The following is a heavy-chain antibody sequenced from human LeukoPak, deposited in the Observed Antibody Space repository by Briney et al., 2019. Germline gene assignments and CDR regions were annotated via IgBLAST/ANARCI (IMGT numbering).Heavy chain of an antibody. CDR2: IIPIFGIA. J-gene: IGHJ5*02. CDR1: GGTFSSYA. CDR3: ARSWHCSSTSCYSDWFDP. V-gene: IGHV1-69*13. Sequence: ASVKVSCKASGGTFSSYAISWVRQAPGQGLEWMGGIIPIFGIANYAQKFQGRVTITADESTSTAYMELSSLRSEDTAVYYCARSWHCSSTSCYSDWFDPWGQGTLVTVSS. D-gene: IGHD2-2*01.